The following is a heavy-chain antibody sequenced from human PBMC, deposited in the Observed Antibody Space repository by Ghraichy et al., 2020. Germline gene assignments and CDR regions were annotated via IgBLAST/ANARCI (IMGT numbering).Heavy chain of an antibody. J-gene: IGHJ6*03. CDR1: GFTFSNYW. Sequence: LSLTCAASGFTFSNYWMHWVRQAPGKGLVWVSRTNSDGSSTSYADSVKGRYTISRDNAKNTLYLQMNSLRAEDTAVYYCARPRVYYYYYYMDVWGKGTTVTVSS. CDR2: TNSDGSST. CDR3: ARPRVYYYYYYMDV. V-gene: IGHV3-74*01.